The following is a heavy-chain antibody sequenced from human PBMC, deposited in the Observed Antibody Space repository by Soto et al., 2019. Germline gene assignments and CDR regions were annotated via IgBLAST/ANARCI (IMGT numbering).Heavy chain of an antibody. CDR1: GGSISTYY. CDR2: IYYSGNT. D-gene: IGHD5-18*01. J-gene: IGHJ4*02. V-gene: IGHV4-59*01. CDR3: ARGGGYSNPYNFDY. Sequence: SETLSLTCTVSGGSISTYYWTWIRQPPGKGLEWIGYIYYSGNTNYNPSLKSRVTISEDTSKKQFSLKLSSVTAADTAVYYCARGGGYSNPYNFDYWGQGTLVTVSS.